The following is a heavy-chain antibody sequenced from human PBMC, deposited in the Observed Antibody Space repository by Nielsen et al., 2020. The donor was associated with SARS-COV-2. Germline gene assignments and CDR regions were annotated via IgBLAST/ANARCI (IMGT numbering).Heavy chain of an antibody. J-gene: IGHJ4*02. V-gene: IGHV2-70*01. CDR2: IDWGDGK. D-gene: IGHD5-12*01. CDR3: ARIRPYSGYDPYYFDY. Sequence: PGKALEWLALIDWGDGKYYSTSLRTRLTISKDTSKNQVVLTMTNVDPVDTATYYCARIRPYSGYDPYYFDYWGQGTLVTVSS.